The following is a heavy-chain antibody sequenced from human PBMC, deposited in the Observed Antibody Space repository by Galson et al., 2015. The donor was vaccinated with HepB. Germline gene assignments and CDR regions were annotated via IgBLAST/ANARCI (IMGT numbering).Heavy chain of an antibody. CDR3: APRCTNGVCSGGLDY. V-gene: IGHV3-23*01. Sequence: SLRLSCAASGFTLSSFDMSWVRQAPGKGLEWVSAIRGGSGSTYYADSVKGRFTISRDNSKNTLYLQMNSLRAEDTAVYYCAPRCTNGVCSGGLDYWGQGTLVTVSS. CDR1: GFTLSSFD. J-gene: IGHJ4*02. D-gene: IGHD2-8*01. CDR2: IRGGSGST.